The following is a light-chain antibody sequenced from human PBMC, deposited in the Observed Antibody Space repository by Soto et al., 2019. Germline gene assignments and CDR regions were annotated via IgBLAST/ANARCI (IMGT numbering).Light chain of an antibody. CDR1: QSLVYSDGNTF. V-gene: IGKV2-30*01. Sequence: DVVMTQSPLSLPVTLGQPASISCRSSQSLVYSDGNTFLHWFQQRPGQSPRRLIYQVSNRDSGVQDSLRGGGSGINFTLKISRGEAEDVGFYYCIKVSPGPRTFGQGPTLEI. J-gene: IGKJ2*01. CDR2: QVS. CDR3: IKVSPGPRT.